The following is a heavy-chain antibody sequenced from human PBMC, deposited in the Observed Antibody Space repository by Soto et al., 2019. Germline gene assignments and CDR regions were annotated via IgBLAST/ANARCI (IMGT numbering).Heavy chain of an antibody. CDR2: ISAYNGNT. CDR1: GYTFTSYG. Sequence: QVQLVQSGAEVKKPGASVKVSCKASGYTFTSYGISWVRQAPGQGLEWMGWISAYNGNTNYAQKPQXXXTXXTDPSTSTAYMELRNLRSDDTAVYYCARDLPPVDYWGQGTLVTVSS. V-gene: IGHV1-18*01. CDR3: ARDLPPVDY. J-gene: IGHJ4*02.